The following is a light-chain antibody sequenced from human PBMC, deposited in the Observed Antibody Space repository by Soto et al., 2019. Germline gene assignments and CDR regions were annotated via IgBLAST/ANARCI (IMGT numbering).Light chain of an antibody. J-gene: IGKJ2*01. V-gene: IGKV1-9*01. CDR1: QGISSY. CDR2: AAS. CDR3: QQLNSYPRT. Sequence: IQLTQSPSSLSASVGDRVTITCRASQGISSYLAWYQQKPGKAPKLLIYAASTLQSGVPSRFSGSGSGTEFTLTISSLQPEDFATYYCQQLNSYPRTFGQGTKLDIK.